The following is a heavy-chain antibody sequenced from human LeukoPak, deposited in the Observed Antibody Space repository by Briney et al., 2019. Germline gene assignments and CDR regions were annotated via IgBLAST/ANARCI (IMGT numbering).Heavy chain of an antibody. Sequence: PSETLSLTCTVSGGSISSGDYYWSWIRQPPGKGLEWIGYMYYSGTTHYNPSLKSRVTISVDTSKNQFSLKLSSVTAADTAVYYCARGEGDLYGFGELFPWFDPWGQGTLVTVSS. V-gene: IGHV4-30-4*01. J-gene: IGHJ5*02. CDR3: ARGEGDLYGFGELFPWFDP. D-gene: IGHD3-10*01. CDR1: GGSISSGDYY. CDR2: MYYSGTT.